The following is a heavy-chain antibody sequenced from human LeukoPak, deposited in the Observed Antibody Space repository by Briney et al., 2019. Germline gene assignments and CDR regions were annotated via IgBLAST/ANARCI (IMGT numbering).Heavy chain of an antibody. CDR1: GGSISSGDYY. J-gene: IGHJ4*02. V-gene: IGHV4-30-4*08. CDR3: ARTRSDGYHDY. Sequence: PSETLSLTCTVSGGSISSGDYYWSWIRQPPGKGLEWIGYIYYSGSTYYNPSLKSRVTISVDTSKNQFSLKLSSVTAADTAVYYCARTRSDGYHDYWGQGTLVTVSS. D-gene: IGHD5-24*01. CDR2: IYYSGST.